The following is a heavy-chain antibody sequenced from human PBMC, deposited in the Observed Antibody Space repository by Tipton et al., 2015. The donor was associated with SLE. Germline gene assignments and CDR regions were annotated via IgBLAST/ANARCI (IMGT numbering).Heavy chain of an antibody. D-gene: IGHD3-10*01. Sequence: TLSLTCTVSGGSISSGSYYWSWIRQPAGKGLEWIGYIYISGSTNYIPSLKSRVTISVDTSKNQFSLKLSSVTAADTAVYYCAPHSSMVRPERAFDIWGQGTMVTASS. CDR1: GGSISSGSYY. CDR3: APHSSMVRPERAFDI. J-gene: IGHJ3*02. CDR2: IYISGST. V-gene: IGHV4-61*09.